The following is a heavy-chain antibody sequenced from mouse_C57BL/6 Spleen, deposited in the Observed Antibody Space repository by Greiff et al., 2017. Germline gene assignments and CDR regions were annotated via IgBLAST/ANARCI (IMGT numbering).Heavy chain of an antibody. V-gene: IGHV1-55*01. J-gene: IGHJ2*01. Sequence: QVQLQQPGAELVKPGASVKMSCKASGYTFTSYWITWVKQRPGQGLEWIGDIFPGSGSTNYNEKFKSKATLTVDTSSSTAYMQLSSLTSEDSAVYYCASERDYYGSSFWGQGTTLTVSS. CDR2: IFPGSGST. CDR1: GYTFTSYW. D-gene: IGHD1-1*01. CDR3: ASERDYYGSSF.